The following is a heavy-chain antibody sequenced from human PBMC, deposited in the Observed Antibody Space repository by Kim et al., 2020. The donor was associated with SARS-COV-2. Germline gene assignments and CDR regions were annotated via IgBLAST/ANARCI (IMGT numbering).Heavy chain of an antibody. CDR2: IWYDGSNK. D-gene: IGHD1-26*01. J-gene: IGHJ4*02. CDR3: ARDLGVGDGYTFDY. CDR1: GFTFSSYG. V-gene: IGHV3-33*01. Sequence: GGSLRLSCAASGFTFSSYGMHWVRQAPGKGLEWVAVIWYDGSNKYYADSVKGRFTISRDNSKNTLYLQMNSLRAEDTAVYYCARDLGVGDGYTFDYWGQGTLVTVSS.